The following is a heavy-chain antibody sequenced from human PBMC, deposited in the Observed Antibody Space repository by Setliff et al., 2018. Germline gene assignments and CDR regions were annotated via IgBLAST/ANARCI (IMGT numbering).Heavy chain of an antibody. Sequence: SETLSLTCDVFGGSFSGYFWAWIRQSPGKGLEWIGRIYTSGSTYYNPSLNSRVTMSLDKSKNQFSLKLYSVTAADTAVYFCARVRITPYCMDVWGKGTTVTVSS. J-gene: IGHJ6*03. CDR2: IYTSGST. CDR3: ARVRITPYCMDV. CDR1: GGSFSGYF. V-gene: IGHV4-59*10. D-gene: IGHD3-10*01.